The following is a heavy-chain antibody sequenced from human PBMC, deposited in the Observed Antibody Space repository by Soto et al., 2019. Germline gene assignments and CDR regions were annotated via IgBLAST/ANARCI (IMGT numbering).Heavy chain of an antibody. CDR3: ARHNYDGSGFYYYYYGMDV. CDR1: GGSFSGYY. J-gene: IGHJ6*02. D-gene: IGHD3-22*01. CDR2: INHSGNT. V-gene: IGHV4-34*01. Sequence: QVQLQQWGAGLLKPSETLSLTCAVYGGSFSGYYWSWIRQPPGKGLEWIGEINHSGNTNYNPSLESRVTRAVDTSKNQLSLNLSSGTAADTAVYYGARHNYDGSGFYYYYYGMDVWGQGTTVTVSS.